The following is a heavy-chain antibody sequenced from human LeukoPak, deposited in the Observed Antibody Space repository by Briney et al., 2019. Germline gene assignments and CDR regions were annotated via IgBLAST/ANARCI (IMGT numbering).Heavy chain of an antibody. V-gene: IGHV3-48*03. CDR3: ARAPIAARRSFDY. J-gene: IGHJ4*02. Sequence: GGSLRLSCAASGLTFSSYEMNWVRQAPGKGLEWVSYISSSGSTIYYADSVKGRFTISRDNAKNSLYLQMNSLRAEDTAVYYCARAPIAARRSFDYWGQGTLVTVSS. CDR1: GLTFSSYE. D-gene: IGHD6-6*01. CDR2: ISSSGSTI.